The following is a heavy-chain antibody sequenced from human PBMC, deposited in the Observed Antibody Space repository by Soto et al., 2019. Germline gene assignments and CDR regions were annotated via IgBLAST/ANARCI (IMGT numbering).Heavy chain of an antibody. V-gene: IGHV1-69*13. CDR2: IIPIFGTA. CDR3: ARDHETKELGVLQWLVSDDAFDI. Sequence: SVKVSCKASGGTFSSYAISWVRQAPGQGLEWMGGIIPIFGTANYAQKFQGRVTITADESTSTAYMELSSLRSEDTAVYYCARDHETKELGVLQWLVSDDAFDIWGQGTVVTVSS. J-gene: IGHJ3*02. CDR1: GGTFSSYA. D-gene: IGHD6-19*01.